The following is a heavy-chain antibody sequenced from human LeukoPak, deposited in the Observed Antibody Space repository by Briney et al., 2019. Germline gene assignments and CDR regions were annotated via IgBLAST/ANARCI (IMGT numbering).Heavy chain of an antibody. CDR2: ISGSGAST. V-gene: IGHV3-23*01. D-gene: IGHD1-26*01. J-gene: IGHJ4*02. CDR1: GNYW. CDR3: AKDVGKWESLHFFDY. Sequence: PGGSLRLSCAASGNYWMHWVRQAPGKGLEWISGISGSGASTYYADSVTGRFTISRDNSRNILYLQTNSLRGDDTAVYYCAKDVGKWESLHFFDYWGQGTLVTVSS.